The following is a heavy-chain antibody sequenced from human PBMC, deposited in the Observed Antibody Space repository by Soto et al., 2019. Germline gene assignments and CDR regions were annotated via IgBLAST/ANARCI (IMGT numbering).Heavy chain of an antibody. CDR1: GASVSGDGSY. V-gene: IGHV4-31*03. Sequence: QVQLQESGPGLVKPSQTLSLTCLVSGASVSGDGSYCSWIRQHPGKGLEFIGYIHNSGSTYSNPSLENRVAMSVDTSKNQFSLRLSSVTDADSAVYFCARDLGSEQWFFDNWGQGILVNVSS. D-gene: IGHD6-19*01. CDR3: ARDLGSEQWFFDN. J-gene: IGHJ4*02. CDR2: IHNSGST.